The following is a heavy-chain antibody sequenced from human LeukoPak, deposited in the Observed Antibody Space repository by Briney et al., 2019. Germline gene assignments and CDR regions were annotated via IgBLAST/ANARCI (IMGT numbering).Heavy chain of an antibody. Sequence: ASETLSLTCTVSGGSISSGSYYWSWIRQPAGKGLEWIGRIYTSGSTNYNPSLKSRVTISVDTSKNQFSLKLSSVTAADTAVYYCAREFVDWDSSSWYRGSEYYFDYWGQGTLVTVSS. D-gene: IGHD6-13*01. CDR1: GGSISSGSYY. CDR2: IYTSGST. J-gene: IGHJ4*02. CDR3: AREFVDWDSSSWYRGSEYYFDY. V-gene: IGHV4-61*02.